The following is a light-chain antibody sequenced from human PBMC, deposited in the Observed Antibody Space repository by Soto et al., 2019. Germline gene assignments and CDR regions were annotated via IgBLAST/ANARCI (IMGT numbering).Light chain of an antibody. CDR1: SSDVGAYNY. CDR3: SSYTSSNTLV. Sequence: ALTQPASVSGSPGQSITISCTGTSSDVGAYNYVSWYQQHPGKAPKLMIFEVSDRPSGVSNRFSGSKSGNTASLTISVLQAEDEADYYCSSYTSSNTLVFGGGTKLTVL. CDR2: EVS. V-gene: IGLV2-14*01. J-gene: IGLJ2*01.